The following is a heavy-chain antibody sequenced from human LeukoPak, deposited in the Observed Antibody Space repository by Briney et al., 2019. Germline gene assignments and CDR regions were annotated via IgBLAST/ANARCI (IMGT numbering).Heavy chain of an antibody. Sequence: SSETLSLTCTVSGGSIDSHYWSWNRQSAGKGLEWIGRFLTGGSTYYNPSLESRVTMSVDTSKNQFSLKLRSVTAADTAVYFCARGSGVAVGMDVWGQGTTVIVSS. CDR1: GGSIDSHY. J-gene: IGHJ6*02. CDR2: FLTGGST. D-gene: IGHD6-19*01. CDR3: ARGSGVAVGMDV. V-gene: IGHV4-4*07.